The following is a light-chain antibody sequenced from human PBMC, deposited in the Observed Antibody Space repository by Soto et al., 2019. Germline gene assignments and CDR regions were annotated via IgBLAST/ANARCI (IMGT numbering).Light chain of an antibody. CDR1: QNIRH. CDR2: DA. J-gene: IGKJ2*01. CDR3: QQYGSSPPYT. Sequence: EIVLTQSPGTLSLSPGETATLSCRASQNIRHLAWYQQKLGQAPRLLISDASRATGVPDRFSGSGSGTDYTLTITRLEPEDCAVYYCQQYGSSPPYTFGQGTKLEIK. V-gene: IGKV3-20*01.